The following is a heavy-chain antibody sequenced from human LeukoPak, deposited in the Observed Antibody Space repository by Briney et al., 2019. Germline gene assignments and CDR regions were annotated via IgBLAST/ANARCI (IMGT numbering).Heavy chain of an antibody. J-gene: IGHJ4*02. Sequence: GGSLRLSCAASGFTFISYAMSWVRQTPGKGLEWISTISGSGARTYYADSVKGRFSISGDNSKDTLYLQMNSLRAEDTAVYYCAKDYTYYYGSGSYYNHRGYFDYWGQGTLVTVSS. CDR1: GFTFISYA. D-gene: IGHD3-10*01. CDR3: AKDYTYYYGSGSYYNHRGYFDY. CDR2: ISGSGART. V-gene: IGHV3-23*01.